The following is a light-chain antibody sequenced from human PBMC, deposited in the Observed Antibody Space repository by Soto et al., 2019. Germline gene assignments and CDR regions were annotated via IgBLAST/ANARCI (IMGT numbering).Light chain of an antibody. V-gene: IGLV1-40*01. CDR2: FNT. Sequence: QAVVTQPPSVSGAPGQRVTISCTGSRSNIGAGYDVQWYQQLPGTAPKLLIYFNTNRPSGVPDRFSASKSGTSASLAITGLQAEDEADYYCQSNDSGLSGSYVFGTGTKVTVL. J-gene: IGLJ1*01. CDR1: RSNIGAGYD. CDR3: QSNDSGLSGSYV.